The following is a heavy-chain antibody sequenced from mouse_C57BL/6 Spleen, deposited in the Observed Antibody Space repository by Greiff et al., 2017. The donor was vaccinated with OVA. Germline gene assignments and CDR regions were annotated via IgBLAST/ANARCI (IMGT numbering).Heavy chain of an antibody. CDR2: IDPSDSYT. J-gene: IGHJ4*01. CDR3: ARGSDKDAMDY. Sequence: VQLPQSGAELVRPGTSVKLSCKASGYTFTSYWMHWVKQRPGQGLEWIGVIDPSDSYTNYNQKFKGKATLTVDTSSSTAYMQLSSLTSEDSAVYYCARGSDKDAMDYWGQGTSVTVSS. V-gene: IGHV1-59*01. CDR1: GYTFTSYW.